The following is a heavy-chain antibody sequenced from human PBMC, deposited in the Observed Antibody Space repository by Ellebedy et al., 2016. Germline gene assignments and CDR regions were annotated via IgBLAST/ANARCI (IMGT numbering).Heavy chain of an antibody. D-gene: IGHD6-13*01. CDR2: TSPGGTM. CDR3: AGDSRGIAALGTSLHY. J-gene: IGHJ4*02. Sequence: GGSLRLSCAASGFTVSSSYVSWVRQAPGKGLEWVSMTSPGGTMVYADNVKGRFTISRDNSKNTLYLQMNSLRVEDTAVYYCAGDSRGIAALGTSLHYWGQGTLVTVSS. CDR1: GFTVSSSY. V-gene: IGHV3-53*01.